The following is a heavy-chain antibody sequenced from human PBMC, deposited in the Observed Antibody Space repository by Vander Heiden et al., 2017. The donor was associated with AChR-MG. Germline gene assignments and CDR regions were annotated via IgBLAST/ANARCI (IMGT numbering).Heavy chain of an antibody. CDR2: IIPIFGTA. V-gene: IGHV1-69*06. CDR1: GGIFSSYS. D-gene: IGHD6-6*01. J-gene: IGHJ6*03. Sequence: QVQLVQSGAEVKKLESSVKVSCKASGGIFSSYSISWVRQARGQGLEWIGWIIPIFGTANYAQKFQGRVTITADKSTSTAYRELSSLRSEDTAVYYCARSGLAAPHYYMDVWGKGTTVTVSS. CDR3: ARSGLAAPHYYMDV.